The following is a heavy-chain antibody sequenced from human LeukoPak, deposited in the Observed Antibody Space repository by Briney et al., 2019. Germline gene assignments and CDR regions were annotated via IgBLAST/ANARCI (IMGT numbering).Heavy chain of an antibody. J-gene: IGHJ1*01. D-gene: IGHD3-22*01. Sequence: ASVKVSCKASGYTFSYDVNWVRQATGQGLEWMGWMNPNSGYTGYAQKFQGRVTMTRNTSISTAYMELSSLRSEDTAVYYCARGSYDSSDFEYFHHWGQGTLVTVSS. CDR3: ARGSYDSSDFEYFHH. CDR2: MNPNSGYT. CDR1: GYTFSYD. V-gene: IGHV1-8*01.